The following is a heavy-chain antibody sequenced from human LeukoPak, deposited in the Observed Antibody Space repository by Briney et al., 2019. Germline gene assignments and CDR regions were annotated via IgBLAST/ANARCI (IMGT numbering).Heavy chain of an antibody. CDR3: ARRGIAKAFDI. V-gene: IGHV3-48*03. Sequence: GGSLRLSCAASGFTFSSYEMNWVRQAPGKGLEGVSYISSSGSTIYYADSVKGRFTISRDNAKNSLYLQMNSLRAEDTAVYYCARRGIAKAFDIWGQGTMVTVSS. CDR2: ISSSGSTI. J-gene: IGHJ3*02. CDR1: GFTFSSYE. D-gene: IGHD6-13*01.